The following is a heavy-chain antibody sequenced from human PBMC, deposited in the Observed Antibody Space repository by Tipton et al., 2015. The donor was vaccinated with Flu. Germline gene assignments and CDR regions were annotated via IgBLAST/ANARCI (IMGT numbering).Heavy chain of an antibody. Sequence: TLSLTCTVSGGSITSGDYCWSWIRQPPGKGLEWIGYIYYSGITNYNPSLKSRVTISVDTSKNQFSLKLSSVTAADTAVYYCARVGGDYRDSSGFIPWFDLWGQGTLVTVSS. J-gene: IGHJ5*02. CDR2: IYYSGIT. D-gene: IGHD3-22*01. V-gene: IGHV4-61*08. CDR3: ARVGGDYRDSSGFIPWFDL. CDR1: GGSITSGDYC.